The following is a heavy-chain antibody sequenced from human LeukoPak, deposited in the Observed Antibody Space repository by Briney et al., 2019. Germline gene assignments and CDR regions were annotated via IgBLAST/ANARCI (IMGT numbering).Heavy chain of an antibody. V-gene: IGHV3-30*18. CDR3: VKGDYYGSVLPFGY. Sequence: GGSLRLSCGASGFTFSSFGMHWVRQAPGKGLEWVAVISYDGNNKYYVDSVKGRFTISRDNSKNTLFLQMNSLRAEDTAVYYCVKGDYYGSVLPFGYWGQGTLVTVSS. J-gene: IGHJ4*02. CDR2: ISYDGNNK. D-gene: IGHD3-10*01. CDR1: GFTFSSFG.